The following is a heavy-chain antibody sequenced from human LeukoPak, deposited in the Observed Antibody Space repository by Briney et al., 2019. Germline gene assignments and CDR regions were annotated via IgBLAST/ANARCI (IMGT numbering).Heavy chain of an antibody. CDR1: GYSFISYC. CDR3: ARLGGIDY. CDR2: IDPSDSYT. V-gene: IGHV5-10-1*01. Sequence: GESLKISCKGSGYSFISYCICWVRQLPGRDLQGMGRIDPSDSYTNYSPSLQGHVTISVDKSISPAYLQWSSLKASDTAMYYCARLGGIDYWGQGTLITVSS. J-gene: IGHJ4*02. D-gene: IGHD3-16*01.